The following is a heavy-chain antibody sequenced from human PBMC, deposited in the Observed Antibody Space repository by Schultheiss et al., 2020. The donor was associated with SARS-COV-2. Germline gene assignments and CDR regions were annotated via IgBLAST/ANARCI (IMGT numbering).Heavy chain of an antibody. J-gene: IGHJ3*02. CDR3: ARDHIHYDLLDDAFDI. CDR2: IWYDGSNK. V-gene: IGHV3-33*08. Sequence: GGSLRLSCAASGFTFSSYGMHWVRQAPGKGLEWVAVIWYDGSNKYYADSVKGRFTISRDNAKNSLYLQMNSLRAEDTAVYYCARDHIHYDLLDDAFDIWGQGTMVTVSS. CDR1: GFTFSSYG. D-gene: IGHD4-17*01.